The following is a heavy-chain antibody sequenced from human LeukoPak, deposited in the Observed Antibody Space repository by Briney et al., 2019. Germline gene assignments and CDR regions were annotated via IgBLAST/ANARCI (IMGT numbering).Heavy chain of an antibody. CDR2: ISAYNGNT. CDR1: GYTFTSYG. V-gene: IGHV1-18*01. J-gene: IGHJ4*02. D-gene: IGHD2-2*01. CDR3: ARLHCSSTSCYSDFDY. Sequence: ASVKVSCKASGYTFTSYGISWVRQAPGQGLEWMGWISAYNGNTNYAQKLQGRVTMTTDTSTSTAYMELRSLRSDDTAVYYCARLHCSSTSCYSDFDYWGRGTLVTVSS.